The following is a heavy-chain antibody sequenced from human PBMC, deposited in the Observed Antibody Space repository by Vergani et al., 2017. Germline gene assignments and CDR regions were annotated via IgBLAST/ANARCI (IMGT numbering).Heavy chain of an antibody. V-gene: IGHV3-23*01. J-gene: IGHJ6*02. CDR2: ISGSGGST. Sequence: EVQLLESGGGLVQPGGSLRLSCAASGFTFSSYAMSWVRQAPGKGLEWVSAISGSGGSTYYADSVKGRFTISRDNSKNTLYLQMNSLRAEDTAVYYCAKDNWNYRVDAGYYCMDVWGQGTTVTVSS. CDR3: AKDNWNYRVDAGYYCMDV. D-gene: IGHD1-7*01. CDR1: GFTFSSYA.